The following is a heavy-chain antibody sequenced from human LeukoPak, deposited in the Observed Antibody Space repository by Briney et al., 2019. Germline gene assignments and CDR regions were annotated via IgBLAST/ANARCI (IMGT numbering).Heavy chain of an antibody. Sequence: SETLSLTCTVSGGSTSSSSYYWGWIRQPPGKGLEWIGSIYYSGSTYYNPSLKSRVTISVDTSKNQFSLKLSSMTAADTAVYYCAPRRERRFGSPFDPWGQGTLVTVSS. V-gene: IGHV4-39*01. CDR3: APRRERRFGSPFDP. CDR2: IYYSGST. J-gene: IGHJ5*02. D-gene: IGHD3-10*01. CDR1: GGSTSSSSYY.